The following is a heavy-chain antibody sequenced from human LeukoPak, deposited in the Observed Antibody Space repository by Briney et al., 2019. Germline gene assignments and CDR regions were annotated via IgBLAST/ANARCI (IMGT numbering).Heavy chain of an antibody. CDR1: GFTFSSFA. V-gene: IGHV3-30*04. Sequence: GGSLRLSCAASGFTFSSFAMHWVRQAPGKGLEWVAIISNDGSNKYYADSVKGRFTISRDNSKNTLYLQMNSLRADDTAVYYCARSGSYAFHVWGQGTMVTVSS. CDR2: ISNDGSNK. D-gene: IGHD1-26*01. J-gene: IGHJ3*01. CDR3: ARSGSYAFHV.